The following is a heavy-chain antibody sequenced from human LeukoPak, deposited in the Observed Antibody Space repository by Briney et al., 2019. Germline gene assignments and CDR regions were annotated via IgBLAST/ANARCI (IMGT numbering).Heavy chain of an antibody. D-gene: IGHD3-22*01. Sequence: PGGSLRLSCAASGFTFSSYSMNWVRQAPGKGLEWVSSISSSSSYIYYADSVKGRFTISRDNSKNTLYLQMNSLRAEDTAVYYCAKGIVVAGGYFDYWGQGTLVTVSS. J-gene: IGHJ4*02. CDR2: ISSSSSYI. V-gene: IGHV3-21*04. CDR1: GFTFSSYS. CDR3: AKGIVVAGGYFDY.